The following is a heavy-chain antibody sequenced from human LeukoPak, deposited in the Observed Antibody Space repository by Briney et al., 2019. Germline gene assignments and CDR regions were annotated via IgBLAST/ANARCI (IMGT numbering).Heavy chain of an antibody. J-gene: IGHJ4*02. CDR1: GGSISSGSYY. Sequence: PSETLSLTCTVSGGSISSGSYYWSWLRQPAGKGLEWIGRIYTSGSTNYNPSLKSRVTISVDTSKNQFSLKLSSVTAADTAVYYCARVDYPRNSIAAAARDYFDYWGQGTLVTVSS. D-gene: IGHD6-13*01. CDR3: ARVDYPRNSIAAAARDYFDY. CDR2: IYTSGST. V-gene: IGHV4-61*02.